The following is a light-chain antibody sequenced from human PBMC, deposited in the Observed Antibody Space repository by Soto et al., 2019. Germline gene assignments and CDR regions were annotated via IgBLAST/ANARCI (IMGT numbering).Light chain of an antibody. CDR3: AAWNDRPYLWV. CDR1: SSNIGSNA. Sequence: QSVLTQPPSASGTPGQRVSISCSGSSSNIGSNAVHWYQQFPGTAPRLLIYSDNQRPSGVPDRFSGSKSGTSASLVISGLQSEEEADYYCAAWNDRPYLWVFGGGTKLTVL. J-gene: IGLJ3*02. CDR2: SDN. V-gene: IGLV1-44*01.